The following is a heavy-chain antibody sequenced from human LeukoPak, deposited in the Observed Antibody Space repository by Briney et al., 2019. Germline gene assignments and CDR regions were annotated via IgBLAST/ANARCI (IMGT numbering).Heavy chain of an antibody. CDR2: ISGSGGGT. J-gene: IGHJ4*02. CDR3: AKRQVVGDGGFDY. V-gene: IGHV3-23*01. CDR1: GLTFSSYA. Sequence: GGSLRLSCAASGLTFSSYAMSWVRQAPGKGLEWVSDISGSGGGTYYADSVKGRFTISRDNSKNTLYLQVNSLRAEDTAVYYCAKRQVVGDGGFDYWGQGTLVTVSS. D-gene: IGHD6-19*01.